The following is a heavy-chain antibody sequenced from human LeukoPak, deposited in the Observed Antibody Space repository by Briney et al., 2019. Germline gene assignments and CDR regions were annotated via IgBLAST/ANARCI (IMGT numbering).Heavy chain of an antibody. Sequence: GGSLRLSCAASGFTFSSYEMNWVHQAPGKGLEWVSYISSSGSTIYYADSVKGRFTISRDNAKNSLYLQMNSLRAEDTAVYYCAREIITLGPGFDYWGQGTLVTVSS. D-gene: IGHD1-20*01. V-gene: IGHV3-48*03. J-gene: IGHJ4*02. CDR1: GFTFSSYE. CDR3: AREIITLGPGFDY. CDR2: ISSSGSTI.